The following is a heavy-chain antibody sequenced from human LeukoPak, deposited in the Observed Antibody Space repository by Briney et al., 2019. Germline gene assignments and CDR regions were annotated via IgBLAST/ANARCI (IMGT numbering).Heavy chain of an antibody. CDR2: IIPIFGTA. CDR3: ARSPLAYCSSTSCPDRVYYYYYCMDV. CDR1: GGTFSSYA. J-gene: IGHJ6*03. V-gene: IGHV1-69*13. D-gene: IGHD2-2*01. Sequence: SVKVSCKASGGTFSSYAISWVRQAPGQGLEWMGGIIPIFGTANYAQKFQGRVTITADESTSTAYMELSSLRSEDTAVYYCARSPLAYCSSTSCPDRVYYYYYCMDVWGKGTTVTVSS.